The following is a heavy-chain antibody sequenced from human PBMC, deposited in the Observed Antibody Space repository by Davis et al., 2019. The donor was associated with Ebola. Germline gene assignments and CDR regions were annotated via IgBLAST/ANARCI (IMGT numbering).Heavy chain of an antibody. D-gene: IGHD6-6*01. J-gene: IGHJ2*01. CDR3: AKDKSHPYSSSPGFDL. Sequence: SVKVSCKASGGTFSSYAISWVRQAPGQGLEWMGGIIPIFGTANYAQKFQGRVTITADESTSTAYMELSSLRSEDTAVYYCAKDKSHPYSSSPGFDLWGRGTLVTVSS. CDR2: IIPIFGTA. CDR1: GGTFSSYA. V-gene: IGHV1-69*13.